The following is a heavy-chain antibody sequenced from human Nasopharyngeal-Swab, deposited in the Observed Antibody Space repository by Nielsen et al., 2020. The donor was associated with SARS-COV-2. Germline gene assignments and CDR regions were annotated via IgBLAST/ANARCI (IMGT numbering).Heavy chain of an antibody. Sequence: GSLRLSCTVSGGSISSSSYYWGWIRQPPGKGLEWIGSIYYSGRTHYNPSLKSRVTISVDTSKNQFSLKLSSVTAADTAVYYCARQEYSSSPSWLEWFDPWGQGTLVTVSS. CDR2: IYYSGRT. CDR3: ARQEYSSSPSWLEWFDP. J-gene: IGHJ5*02. V-gene: IGHV4-39*01. D-gene: IGHD6-6*01. CDR1: GGSISSSSYY.